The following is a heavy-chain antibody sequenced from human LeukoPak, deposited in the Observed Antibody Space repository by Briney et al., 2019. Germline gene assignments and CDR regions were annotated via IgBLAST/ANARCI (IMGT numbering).Heavy chain of an antibody. J-gene: IGHJ6*02. CDR1: GFTVINAW. CDR2: ISGSGGST. Sequence: GSLRLSCTASGFTVINAWMSWVRQAPGKGLEWVSAISGSGGSTYYADSVKGRFTISRDNSKNTLYLQMNSLRAEDTAVYYCAKDYYGMDVWGQGTTVTVSS. CDR3: AKDYYGMDV. V-gene: IGHV3-23*01.